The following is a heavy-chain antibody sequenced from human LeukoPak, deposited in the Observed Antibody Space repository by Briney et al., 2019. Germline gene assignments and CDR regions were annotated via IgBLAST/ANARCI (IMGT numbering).Heavy chain of an antibody. D-gene: IGHD6-13*01. CDR3: ARHPMEQQLDY. CDR1: GGSISSSSYY. CDR2: IYYSGST. V-gene: IGHV4-39*01. Sequence: PSETLSLTRTVSGGSISSSSYYWGWIRQPPGKGLEWIGSIYYSGSTYYNPSLKSRVTISVDTSKNQFSLKLSSVTAADTAVHYCARHPMEQQLDYWGQGTLVTVSS. J-gene: IGHJ4*02.